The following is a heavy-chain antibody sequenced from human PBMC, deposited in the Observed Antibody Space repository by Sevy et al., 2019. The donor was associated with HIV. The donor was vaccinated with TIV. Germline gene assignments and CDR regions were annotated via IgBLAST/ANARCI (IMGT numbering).Heavy chain of an antibody. V-gene: IGHV3-9*01. D-gene: IGHD3-10*01. J-gene: IGHJ6*02. CDR1: GFTFVDYA. Sequence: GGSLRLSCAASGFTFVDYAMHWVRQAPGKGLEWVSGISWNSGSIGYADSVKGRFTISRDNAKNSLYLQMNSLRAEDTALYYCAKVAGSGSYYYGMDVWGQGTTVTVSS. CDR3: AKVAGSGSYYYGMDV. CDR2: ISWNSGSI.